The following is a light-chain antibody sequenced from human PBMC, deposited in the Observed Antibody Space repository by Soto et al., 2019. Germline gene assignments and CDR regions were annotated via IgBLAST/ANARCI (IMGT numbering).Light chain of an antibody. CDR3: QQYGSSGT. V-gene: IGKV3-20*01. Sequence: EIVLTQSPGTLSLSPGEGATLSCRASQSVSNNYLAWCQQKPGQAPRLLIYGASNRATGIPDRFSGSGSGTDFTLTISRLEPEDFAVYYCQQYGSSGTFGQGTKVDIK. CDR1: QSVSNNY. J-gene: IGKJ1*01. CDR2: GAS.